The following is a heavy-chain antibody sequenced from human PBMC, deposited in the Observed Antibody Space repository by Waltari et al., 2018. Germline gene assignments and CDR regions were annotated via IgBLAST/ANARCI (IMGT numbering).Heavy chain of an antibody. V-gene: IGHV3-23*01. CDR1: GFTFRTSA. CDR2: ISGGSDST. CDR3: AKDQRGRFSEWPGGLDV. J-gene: IGHJ6*02. D-gene: IGHD3-3*01. Sequence: EVQLLESGGGLVQPGGSLRLSCAGSGFTFRTSAMSWVRQAPGKGLGLVAAISGGSDSTYYTDSVKGRFTISRDNSKKTLYLQMNSLRAEDTAIYYCAKDQRGRFSEWPGGLDVWGQGTTVTVSS.